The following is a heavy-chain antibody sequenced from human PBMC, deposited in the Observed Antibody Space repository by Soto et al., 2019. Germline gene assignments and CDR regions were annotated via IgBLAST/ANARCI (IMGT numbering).Heavy chain of an antibody. Sequence: ASVKVSCKASGYTFTSYGISWVRQAPGQGLELMGWISAYNGNTNYAQKLQGRVTMTTDTSTSTAYMELMSLRSDDTAVYYCARISSGWNYFDYWGQGTLVTVSS. V-gene: IGHV1-18*01. D-gene: IGHD6-19*01. J-gene: IGHJ4*02. CDR2: ISAYNGNT. CDR1: GYTFTSYG. CDR3: ARISSGWNYFDY.